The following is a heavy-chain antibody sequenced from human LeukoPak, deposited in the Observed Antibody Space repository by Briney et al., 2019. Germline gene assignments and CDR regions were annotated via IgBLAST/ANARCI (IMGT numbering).Heavy chain of an antibody. CDR3: ARLNYYDSSGTGFDY. J-gene: IGHJ4*02. CDR2: IYYSGST. D-gene: IGHD3-22*01. V-gene: IGHV4-39*07. Sequence: SETLSLTFTVSGGSISSSSYYWGWIRQPPGKGLEWIGSIYYSGSTYYNPSLKSRVTISVDTSKNQFSLKLSSVTAADTAVYYCARLNYYDSSGTGFDYWGQGTLVTVSS. CDR1: GGSISSSSYY.